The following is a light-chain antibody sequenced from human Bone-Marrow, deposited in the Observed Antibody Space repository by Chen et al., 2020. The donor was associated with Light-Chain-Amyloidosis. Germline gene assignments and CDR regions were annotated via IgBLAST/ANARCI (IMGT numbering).Light chain of an antibody. J-gene: IGKJ2*01. CDR3: QRYRLCSYT. CDR2: KAS. Sequence: DIRMTPSPSTLSASVGDRATITCRASQDIGDWLAWFQQKPGKAPKLLISKASNIQTGVPSRFNGSGSGTEFTLSINSLQPDDFATYFCQRYRLCSYTFGQGTKLDLK. CDR1: QDIGDW. V-gene: IGKV1-5*03.